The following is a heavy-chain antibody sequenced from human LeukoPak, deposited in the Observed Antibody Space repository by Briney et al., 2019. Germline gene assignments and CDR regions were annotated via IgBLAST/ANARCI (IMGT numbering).Heavy chain of an antibody. V-gene: IGHV3-7*01. D-gene: IGHD3-16*01. CDR1: GFTFSSYW. CDR3: ARTYAYDATGDRGH. J-gene: IGHJ4*02. CDR2: IKQDGSEK. Sequence: GGSLRLSCAASGFTFSSYWMSWVRQAPGKGLEWVANIKQDGSEKYYVDSVKGRFTISRDNAKNSLYLQMNSLRAEDTAVYYCARTYAYDATGDRGHWGQGTLVTVSS.